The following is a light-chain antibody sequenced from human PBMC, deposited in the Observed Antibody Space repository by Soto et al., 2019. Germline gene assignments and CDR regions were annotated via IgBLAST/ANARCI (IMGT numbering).Light chain of an antibody. CDR2: DVS. Sequence: EIVMTQSPATLSVSPGERATLSCRAGQGVTTNFAWYQQKSGQSPRLLIYDVSTRATGVPARFSGTGSETDFTLTISGLQSDDSAVYFCQQYNNWPSSFGQGTRLEIK. V-gene: IGKV3-15*01. CDR3: QQYNNWPSS. J-gene: IGKJ5*01. CDR1: QGVTTN.